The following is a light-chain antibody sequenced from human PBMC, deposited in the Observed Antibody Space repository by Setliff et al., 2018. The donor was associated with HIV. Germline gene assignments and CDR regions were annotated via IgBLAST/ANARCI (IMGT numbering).Light chain of an antibody. V-gene: IGLV2-23*02. CDR1: SSDVGSYNL. J-gene: IGLJ1*01. CDR2: EVN. Sequence: QSALAQPASVSGSPGQSITISCTGTSSDVGSYNLVSWYQQHPGKAPKLMIYEVNKRPSGVSNRFSGSKSGNTASLTISGLQAEDEADYYCCSYAGNSIYVFGTGTKGTV. CDR3: CSYAGNSIYV.